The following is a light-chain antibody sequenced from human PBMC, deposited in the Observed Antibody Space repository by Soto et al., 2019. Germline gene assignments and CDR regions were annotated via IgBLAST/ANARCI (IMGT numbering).Light chain of an antibody. V-gene: IGKV3-15*01. J-gene: IGKJ3*01. Sequence: EIVMTQSPATLSVSPGERATLSCSASQSVSSNLAWYQQKPGQAPRLLIYGASTRATGIPARFSGSGSGTEFTLTISSLQSGDFAVDYCQQYNNWPFTFGRGTKVDIQ. CDR1: QSVSSN. CDR3: QQYNNWPFT. CDR2: GAS.